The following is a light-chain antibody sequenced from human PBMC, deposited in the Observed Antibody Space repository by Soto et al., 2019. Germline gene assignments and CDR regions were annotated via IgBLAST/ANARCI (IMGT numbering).Light chain of an antibody. J-gene: IGLJ1*01. Sequence: QSALTQPASVSGSPGQSINISCNGTSSDVGGYNYVSWYQQHPGKAPKLMIYEVSNRPSGVSNRFSGSKSGNTASLTISGLQAEDEADYYCSSYKGSSTYVFGTGPKLTVL. CDR1: SSDVGGYNY. CDR3: SSYKGSSTYV. CDR2: EVS. V-gene: IGLV2-14*01.